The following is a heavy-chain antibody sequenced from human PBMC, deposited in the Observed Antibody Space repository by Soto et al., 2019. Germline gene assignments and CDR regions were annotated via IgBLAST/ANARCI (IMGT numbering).Heavy chain of an antibody. Sequence: PSETLSLTCSVSGDSISTVDYFWAWIRQPPGQALEYIGYIYKSATTYYNPSFEGRVAISLGTSKSHFSLNVTSVTAADTAVYFCARGRYCLTGRCFPKGFDAWGKG. CDR2: IYKSATT. J-gene: IGHJ5*02. CDR3: ARGRYCLTGRCFPKGFDA. D-gene: IGHD2-15*01. CDR1: GDSISTVDYF. V-gene: IGHV4-30-4*01.